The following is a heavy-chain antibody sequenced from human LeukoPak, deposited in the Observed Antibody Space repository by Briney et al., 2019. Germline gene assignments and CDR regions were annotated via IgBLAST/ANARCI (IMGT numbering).Heavy chain of an antibody. CDR2: ISWNSGGI. Sequence: GGSLRLSCAASGFTFDDYAMHWVRQAPGKGLEWVSGISWNSGGIGYADSVKGRFTISRDNAKNSLYLQMNSLRADDTALYHCAKGKKMTVAGLFDYWGQGTLVTVSS. D-gene: IGHD6-19*01. CDR1: GFTFDDYA. J-gene: IGHJ4*02. V-gene: IGHV3-9*01. CDR3: AKGKKMTVAGLFDY.